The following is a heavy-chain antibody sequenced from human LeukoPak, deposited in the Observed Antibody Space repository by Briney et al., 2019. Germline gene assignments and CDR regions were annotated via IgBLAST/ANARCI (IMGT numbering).Heavy chain of an antibody. Sequence: PGGYLRLSCAASGFTFSSYEMNWVRQAPGKGLEWVSYISSSGSTIYYADSVKGRFTISRDNAKNSLYLQMNSLRAEDTAVYYCARDLRSYGLDYWGQGTLVTVSS. CDR3: ARDLRSYGLDY. V-gene: IGHV3-48*03. D-gene: IGHD5-18*01. J-gene: IGHJ4*02. CDR1: GFTFSSYE. CDR2: ISSSGSTI.